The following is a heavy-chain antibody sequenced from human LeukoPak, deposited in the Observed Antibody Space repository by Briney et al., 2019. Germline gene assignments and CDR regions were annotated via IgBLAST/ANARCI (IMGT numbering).Heavy chain of an antibody. CDR3: ARDLSFRH. J-gene: IGHJ4*02. CDR1: GGSFSGYY. V-gene: IGHV4-34*01. CDR2: INDSGGT. Sequence: SETLSLTCAVYGGSFSGYYYSWVRQPPGKGLEWIGEINDSGGTNYNPSLKSRVSMSADTSKNRFSLKLSSVTVADTAVYYCARDLSFRHWGQGTLVTVSS. D-gene: IGHD2/OR15-2a*01.